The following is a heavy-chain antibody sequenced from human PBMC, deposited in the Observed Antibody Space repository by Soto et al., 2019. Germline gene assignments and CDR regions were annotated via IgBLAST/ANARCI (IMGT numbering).Heavy chain of an antibody. V-gene: IGHV3-48*03. J-gene: IGHJ4*02. Sequence: GGSLRLSCAASGFTFSSYEMNWVRRAPGKGLEWVSYISSSGSTIYYADSVKGRFTISRDNAKNSLYLQMNSLRAEDTAVYYCATGRSLLGVLKDYWGQGTLVTVSS. CDR1: GFTFSSYE. CDR3: ATGRSLLGVLKDY. D-gene: IGHD3-10*01. CDR2: ISSSGSTI.